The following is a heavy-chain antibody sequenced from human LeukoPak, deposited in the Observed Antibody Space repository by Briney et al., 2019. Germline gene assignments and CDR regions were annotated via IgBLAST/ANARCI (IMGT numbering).Heavy chain of an antibody. CDR3: ARHTLACDY. Sequence: GESLNLYCLVSVYNFPGYWFGGAGQMPGKGLEWMGIIYPGDSDTRYSPSFLGLVTISADKSITTAYLQWSSLMDSDTAMYYCARHTLACDYWGQGTLVTVS. CDR1: VYNFPGYW. V-gene: IGHV5-51*01. D-gene: IGHD2-15*01. J-gene: IGHJ4*02. CDR2: IYPGDSDT.